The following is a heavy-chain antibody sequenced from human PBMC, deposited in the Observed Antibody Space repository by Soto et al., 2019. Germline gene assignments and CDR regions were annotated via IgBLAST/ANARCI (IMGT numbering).Heavy chain of an antibody. V-gene: IGHV4-4*07. Sequence: QVQLQESGPGQVKSSETLSLTCTVSGGSMTSYYWSWIRKSAGEGLEWIGRIYISGLTNYNPSLESRVTMSVDTSKNLFSLRLSSVTAADTAVYYCVRDKGSYQETWFAPWGQGILVSVSS. D-gene: IGHD3-16*02. CDR1: GGSMTSYY. CDR3: VRDKGSYQETWFAP. CDR2: IYISGLT. J-gene: IGHJ5*02.